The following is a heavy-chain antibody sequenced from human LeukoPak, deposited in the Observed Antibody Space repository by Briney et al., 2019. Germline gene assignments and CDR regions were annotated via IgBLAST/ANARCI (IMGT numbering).Heavy chain of an antibody. D-gene: IGHD2-15*01. CDR3: AKEACSGSCYSDYFDY. CDR2: ISSNGGIT. J-gene: IGHJ4*02. Sequence: PGGSLRLSCAASGFSFSSHVMSWVRQAPGKGLEWVSVISSNGGITYYADSVKGRFTISRDNSKNTLYLQMNSLRAEDTAVYSCAKEACSGSCYSDYFDYWGQGTLVTVSS. CDR1: GFSFSSHV. V-gene: IGHV3-23*01.